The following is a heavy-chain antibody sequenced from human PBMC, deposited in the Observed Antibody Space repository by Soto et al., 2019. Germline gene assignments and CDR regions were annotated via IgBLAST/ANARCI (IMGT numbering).Heavy chain of an antibody. CDR1: GGSITSSGSA. V-gene: IGHV4-39*01. D-gene: IGHD4-17*01. Sequence: PSETLSLTCNASGGSITSSGSAWGWIRQSPGKGLEWIGNIYYSGNTNYIPSLKSRVTISVDTSKNQFSLKLSSVTAADTAVYYCATSTTVTPYYFDYWGQGTLVTVSS. CDR3: ATSTTVTPYYFDY. CDR2: IYYSGNT. J-gene: IGHJ4*02.